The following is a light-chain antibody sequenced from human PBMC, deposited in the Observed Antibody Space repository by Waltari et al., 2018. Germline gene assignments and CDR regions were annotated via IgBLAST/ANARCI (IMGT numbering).Light chain of an antibody. CDR3: QQYYSTPQA. CDR1: PSVLYSSNNKNY. V-gene: IGKV4-1*01. J-gene: IGKJ1*01. CDR2: WAS. Sequence: DIVMTQSPDSLAVSLGERATINCQSSPSVLYSSNNKNYLAWYQQKPGQPPRLLIYWASTRESGVPDRFSGSGSGTDFTLTISSLQAEDVALYYCQQYYSTPQAFGQGTKVEI.